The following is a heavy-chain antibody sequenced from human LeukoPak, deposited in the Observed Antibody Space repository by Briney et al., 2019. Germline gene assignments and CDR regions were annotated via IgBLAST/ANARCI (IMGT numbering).Heavy chain of an antibody. CDR3: AKDLGYCSGGSCSGHNYFDY. CDR2: ISGSGGST. Sequence: GGSLRLSCAASGFTFSSYAMSWVRHAPGKGLEWVSAISGSGGSTYYADSVKGRFTISRDNSKNTLYLQMNSLRAEDTAVYYCAKDLGYCSGGSCSGHNYFDYWGQGTLVTVSS. V-gene: IGHV3-23*01. CDR1: GFTFSSYA. D-gene: IGHD2-15*01. J-gene: IGHJ4*02.